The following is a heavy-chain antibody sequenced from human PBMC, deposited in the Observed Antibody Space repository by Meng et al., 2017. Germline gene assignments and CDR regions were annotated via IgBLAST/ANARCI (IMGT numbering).Heavy chain of an antibody. CDR2: IRSKAGNYAT. J-gene: IGHJ4*02. CDR1: GFTFSDSH. CDR3: SRQTESTHDY. Sequence: GESLKISCTASGFTFSDSHIHWVRQASGKGLEWIGHIRSKAGNYATEYAASVRGRFTISRDDSESTAYLQMNSLKTEDTAVYYCSRQTESTHDYWGQGTRVTVSS. V-gene: IGHV3-73*01.